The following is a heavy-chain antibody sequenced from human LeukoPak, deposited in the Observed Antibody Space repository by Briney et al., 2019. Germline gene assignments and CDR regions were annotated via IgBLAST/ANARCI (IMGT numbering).Heavy chain of an antibody. Sequence: GGSLRLSCAGSGFTFSGYSLKWVRLAPGKELEWVSCITSSGSSMYYADSVKGRFTISRDNAESTVYLQMNCLRVDDTGLYYCTRDIDDVLTGDDAFDVWGQRTVVTVSS. CDR2: ITSSGSSM. CDR3: TRDIDDVLTGDDAFDV. V-gene: IGHV3-21*03. CDR1: GFTFSGYS. J-gene: IGHJ3*01. D-gene: IGHD3-9*01.